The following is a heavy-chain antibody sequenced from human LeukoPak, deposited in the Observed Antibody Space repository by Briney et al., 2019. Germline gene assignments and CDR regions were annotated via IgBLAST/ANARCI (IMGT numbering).Heavy chain of an antibody. CDR2: ISGSGYII. Sequence: PGGSLRLSCAASGFTFSDNYMSWIRQAPGKGLEWVSYISGSGYIIDYVDFVKGRFTISRDNAKNSLYLQMNSLRAEDTAVYYCARGWNSDYWGQGTLVTVSS. D-gene: IGHD1/OR15-1a*01. CDR3: ARGWNSDY. CDR1: GFTFSDNY. J-gene: IGHJ4*02. V-gene: IGHV3-11*04.